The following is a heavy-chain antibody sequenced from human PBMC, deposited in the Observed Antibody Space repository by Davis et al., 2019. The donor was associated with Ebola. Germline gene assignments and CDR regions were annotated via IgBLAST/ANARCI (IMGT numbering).Heavy chain of an antibody. V-gene: IGHV4-34*13. J-gene: IGHJ4*02. D-gene: IGHD5-12*01. CDR2: T. Sequence: TNYNPSLKSRVTISVDTSKNQFSLKLSSVTAADTAVYYCARGRGYSGYERYDYWGQGTLVTVSS. CDR3: ARGRGYSGYERYDY.